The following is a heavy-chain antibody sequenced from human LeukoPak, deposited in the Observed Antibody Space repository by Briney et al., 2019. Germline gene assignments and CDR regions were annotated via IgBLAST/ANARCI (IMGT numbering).Heavy chain of an antibody. D-gene: IGHD1-26*01. CDR3: ARVGGTNYYYYGMDV. Sequence: SQTLSLTCAVSGGSISSGDDSWSWIRQPPGKGLEWIGYIYYSGSTNYNPSLKSRVTISVDTSKNQFSLKLSSVTAADTAVYYCARVGGTNYYYYGMDVWGQGTAVTVSS. V-gene: IGHV4-30-4*07. CDR1: GGSISSGDDS. J-gene: IGHJ6*02. CDR2: IYYSGST.